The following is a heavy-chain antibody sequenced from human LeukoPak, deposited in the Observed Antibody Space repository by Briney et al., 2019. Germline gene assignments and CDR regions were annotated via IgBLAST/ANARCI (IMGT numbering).Heavy chain of an antibody. V-gene: IGHV3-23*01. CDR3: AKAQKYYYDSSDY. CDR1: RFTFSKYA. CDR2: INDGGDNT. Sequence: GGSLRLSCAASRFTFSKYAMNWVRQAPGKGLEWVSTINDGGDNTYYADSVKGRSTISRDNSKNTLYLQMNSLRADDTAVYYCAKAQKYYYDSSDYWGQGTLVTVSS. J-gene: IGHJ4*02. D-gene: IGHD3-22*01.